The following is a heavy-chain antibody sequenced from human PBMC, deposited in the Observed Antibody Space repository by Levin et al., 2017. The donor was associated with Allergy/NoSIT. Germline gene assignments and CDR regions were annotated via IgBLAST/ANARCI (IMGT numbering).Heavy chain of an antibody. Sequence: PGGSLRLSCAASGFTFSNAWMSWVRQAPGKGLEWVGRIKSKTDGGTTDYAAPVKGRFTISRDDSKNTLYLQMNSLKTEDTAVYYCTWFGESGGYYYGMDVWGQGTTVTVSS. CDR1: GFTFSNAW. CDR3: TWFGESGGYYYGMDV. J-gene: IGHJ6*02. D-gene: IGHD3-10*01. V-gene: IGHV3-15*01. CDR2: IKSKTDGGTT.